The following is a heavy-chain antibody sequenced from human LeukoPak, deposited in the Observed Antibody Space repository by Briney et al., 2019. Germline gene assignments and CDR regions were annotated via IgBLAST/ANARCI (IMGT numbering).Heavy chain of an antibody. CDR1: GFTFSNAW. V-gene: IGHV3-15*01. CDR3: TTEHHCSTTSCSDY. Sequence: PGGSLRLSCAASGFTFSNAWMSWVRQAPGKGLEWVGRIKSKTDGGTTDYVAPVKGRFTISRDDSKNTLYLQMNSLKTEDTAVYYCTTEHHCSTTSCSDYWGQGTRVTVSS. J-gene: IGHJ4*02. D-gene: IGHD2-2*01. CDR2: IKSKTDGGTT.